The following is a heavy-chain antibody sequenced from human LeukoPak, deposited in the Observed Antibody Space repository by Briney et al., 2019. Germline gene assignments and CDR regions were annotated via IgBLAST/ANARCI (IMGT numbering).Heavy chain of an antibody. V-gene: IGHV4-4*07. D-gene: IGHD6-13*01. CDR3: ARADYSSTWSHDYYYMDV. Sequence: PSETLSHACTVSGGSMNQYYWSWIRQPAGKGLEWIGRIYSTGTTYYKPSLKSRVTISVDTSKNQFSLKLSSVTAADTAVYYCARADYSSTWSHDYYYMDVWGKGTTVTVSS. J-gene: IGHJ6*03. CDR2: IYSTGTT. CDR1: GGSMNQYY.